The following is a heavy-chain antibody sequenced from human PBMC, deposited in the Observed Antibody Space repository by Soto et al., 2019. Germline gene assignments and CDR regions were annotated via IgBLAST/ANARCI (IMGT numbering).Heavy chain of an antibody. J-gene: IGHJ5*02. V-gene: IGHV5-10-1*01. Sequence: GESLKISCKGSGYSFTSYWISWVRQMPGKGLEWMGRIDPSDSYTNYSPSFQGHVTISADKSISTAYLQWSSLKASDTAMYYCARLKPPDYDFWSGYRNWFDPWGQGTLVTVSS. CDR1: GYSFTSYW. D-gene: IGHD3-3*01. CDR2: IDPSDSYT. CDR3: ARLKPPDYDFWSGYRNWFDP.